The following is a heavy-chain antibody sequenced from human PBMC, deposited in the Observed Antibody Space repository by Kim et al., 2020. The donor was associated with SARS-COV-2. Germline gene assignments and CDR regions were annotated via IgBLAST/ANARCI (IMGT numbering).Heavy chain of an antibody. J-gene: IGHJ5*02. D-gene: IGHD2-2*01. CDR3: ARAALIIVVVPAAAWFDP. V-gene: IGHV4-34*01. CDR1: GGSFSGYY. Sequence: SETLSLTCAVYGGSFSGYYWSWIRQPPGKGLEWIGEINHSGSTNYNPSLKSRVTISVDTSKNQFSLKLSSVTAADTAVYYCARAALIIVVVPAAAWFDPWGQGTLVTVSS. CDR2: INHSGST.